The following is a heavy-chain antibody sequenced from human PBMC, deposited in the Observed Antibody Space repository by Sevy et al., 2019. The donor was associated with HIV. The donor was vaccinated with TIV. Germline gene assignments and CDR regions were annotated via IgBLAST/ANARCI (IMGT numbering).Heavy chain of an antibody. CDR2: IKSKTDGGTT. J-gene: IGHJ6*02. Sequence: GGCLRLSCAASGFTFSNAWMIWVRQAPGKGLEWVGRIKSKTDGGTTDYAAPVKGRFTISRDDSKNTLYLQMNSLKTEDTAVYYCTTGRGGLLWFGELSQNYYYGMDVWGQGTTVTVSS. CDR1: GFTFSNAW. D-gene: IGHD3-10*01. V-gene: IGHV3-15*01. CDR3: TTGRGGLLWFGELSQNYYYGMDV.